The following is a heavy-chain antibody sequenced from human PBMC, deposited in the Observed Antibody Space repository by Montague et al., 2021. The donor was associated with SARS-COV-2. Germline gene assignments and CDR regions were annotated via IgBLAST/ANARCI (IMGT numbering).Heavy chain of an antibody. CDR2: IDYSGXT. V-gene: IGHV4-39*07. D-gene: IGHD6-13*01. CDR3: ARVGRQQLVRLSGMDV. Sequence: SETLSLTCTVSGGSISSSSYYWGWIRQPPGKGLEWIGSIDYSGXTXYXXXXKXRVTISVDTSKNQFSLKLSSVTAADTAVYYCARVGRQQLVRLSGMDVWGQGTTVTVS. CDR1: GGSISSSSYY. J-gene: IGHJ6*02.